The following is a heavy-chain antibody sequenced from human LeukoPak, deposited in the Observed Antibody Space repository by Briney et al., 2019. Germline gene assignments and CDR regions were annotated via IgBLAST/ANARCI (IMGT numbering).Heavy chain of an antibody. Sequence: SETLSLTCTVSGGSISGYYWSWIRQPPGKGLEWIGYIYHSGSTYYYPSLKSRVTISVDRSKNQFSLKLSSVTAADTAVYYCARAQNTAMVHPYGMDVWGQGTTVTVSS. CDR3: ARAQNTAMVHPYGMDV. J-gene: IGHJ6*02. D-gene: IGHD5-18*01. V-gene: IGHV4-30-2*01. CDR1: GGSISGYY. CDR2: IYHSGST.